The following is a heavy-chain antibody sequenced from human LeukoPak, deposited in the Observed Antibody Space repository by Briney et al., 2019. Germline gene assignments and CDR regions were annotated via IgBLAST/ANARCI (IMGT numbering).Heavy chain of an antibody. CDR3: ARGSAYYYDSSGYYPGY. V-gene: IGHV3-21*01. D-gene: IGHD3-22*01. J-gene: IGHJ4*02. CDR2: ISSSSSYI. CDR1: GFTFSSYS. Sequence: GGSLRLSCAASGFTFSSYSMNWVRQAPGKGLEWVSSISSSSSYIYYADSVKGRITISRDNAKNSLYLQMNSLRAEDTAVYYCARGSAYYYDSSGYYPGYWGQGTLVTVSS.